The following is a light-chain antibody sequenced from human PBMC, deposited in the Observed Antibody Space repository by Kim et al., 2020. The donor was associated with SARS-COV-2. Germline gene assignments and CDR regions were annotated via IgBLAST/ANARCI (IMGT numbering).Light chain of an antibody. CDR1: DGNVDDQE. CDR3: SAWDYSYTWV. J-gene: IGLJ3*02. V-gene: IGLV10-54*01. Sequence: PTANLTCAGEDGNVDDQEAAWQQQNLGLPPKLESNRNNHRPSGISEGFSASRSGNTASLTITGLRPEDEADYYCSAWDYSYTWVFGGGTQLTVL. CDR2: RNN.